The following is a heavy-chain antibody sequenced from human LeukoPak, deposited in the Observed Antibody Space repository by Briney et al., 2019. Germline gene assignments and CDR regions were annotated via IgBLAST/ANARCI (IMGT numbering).Heavy chain of an antibody. J-gene: IGHJ4*02. CDR2: INPNSGGT. V-gene: IGHV1-2*02. CDR1: GYTFTGYY. D-gene: IGHD6-13*01. Sequence: GASVKVSCKASGYTFTGYYMHWLRQAPGQGLEWMGWINPNSGGTNYAQKFQGRVTLTRNTSISTAYMELSSLRSDDTAVYYCARDGSLDYWGQGTLVIVSS. CDR3: ARDGSLDY.